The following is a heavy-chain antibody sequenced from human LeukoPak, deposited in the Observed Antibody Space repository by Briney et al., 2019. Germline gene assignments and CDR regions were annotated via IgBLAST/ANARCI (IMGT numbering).Heavy chain of an antibody. CDR3: ARDQLVGVRDYMDV. Sequence: PGGSLRLSCVASGFTFSSYSMNWVRQAPGKGLEWVSSISSSSSYIYYADSVKGRFTISRDNAKNSLYLQMNSLRAEDTAVYYCARDQLVGVRDYMDVWGKGTTVTVSS. CDR1: GFTFSSYS. J-gene: IGHJ6*03. V-gene: IGHV3-21*01. CDR2: ISSSSSYI. D-gene: IGHD1-26*01.